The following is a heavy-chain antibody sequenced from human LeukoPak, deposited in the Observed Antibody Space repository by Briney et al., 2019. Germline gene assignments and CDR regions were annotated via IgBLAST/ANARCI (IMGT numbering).Heavy chain of an antibody. J-gene: IGHJ4*02. V-gene: IGHV3-64D*09. Sequence: GGSLRLSCSASGFTFSSYAMHWVRQAPGKGLEYVSAISSNGGSTYYADSVKGRVTISRDNSKNTLYLQMSSLRAEDTAVYYCVKGYCSSISCYGDYWGQGTLVTVSS. D-gene: IGHD2-2*01. CDR3: VKGYCSSISCYGDY. CDR2: ISSNGGST. CDR1: GFTFSSYA.